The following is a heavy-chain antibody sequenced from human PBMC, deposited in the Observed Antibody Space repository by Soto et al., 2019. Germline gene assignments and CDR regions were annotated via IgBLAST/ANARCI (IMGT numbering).Heavy chain of an antibody. CDR1: GGSISSYY. Sequence: PSETLSLTCTVSGGSISSYYWSWIRQPPGKGLEWIGYIYYSGSTNYNPSLKSRVTISVDTSKNQFSLKLSSVTAADTAVYYCAREGYGGGYYYYYGMDVWGQGTTVTV. J-gene: IGHJ6*02. D-gene: IGHD5-12*01. V-gene: IGHV4-59*01. CDR2: IYYSGST. CDR3: AREGYGGGYYYYYGMDV.